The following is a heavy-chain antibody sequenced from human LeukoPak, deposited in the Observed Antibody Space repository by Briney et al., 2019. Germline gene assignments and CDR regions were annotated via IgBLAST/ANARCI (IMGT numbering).Heavy chain of an antibody. CDR1: GYTLTELS. J-gene: IGHJ3*02. V-gene: IGHV1-24*01. CDR2: FDPEDGET. CDR3: ATGNNWGIDAFDI. Sequence: ASVKVSCKVSGYTLTELSMHWVRQAPGKGLEWMGGFDPEDGETIYAQKFQGRVTMTEDTSTDTAYMELGSLRSEDMAVYYCATGNNWGIDAFDIWGQGTMVTVSS. D-gene: IGHD7-27*01.